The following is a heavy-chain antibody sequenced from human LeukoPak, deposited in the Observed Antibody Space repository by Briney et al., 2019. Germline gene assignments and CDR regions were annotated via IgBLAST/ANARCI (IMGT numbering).Heavy chain of an antibody. CDR2: ISSDGSGT. Sequence: PGGSLRLSCAGSGFSFSRYWMYWVREAPEKGLVWVGRISSDGSGTTCADSVKGRFTISRDNAKNMLYLQMNSLRAEDTAVYYCARDGDAAMVDFDYWGQGTLVTVSS. CDR1: GFSFSRYW. D-gene: IGHD5-18*01. J-gene: IGHJ4*02. V-gene: IGHV3-74*01. CDR3: ARDGDAAMVDFDY.